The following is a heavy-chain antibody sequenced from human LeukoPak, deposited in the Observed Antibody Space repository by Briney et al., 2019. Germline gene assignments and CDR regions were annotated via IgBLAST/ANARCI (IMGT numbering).Heavy chain of an antibody. V-gene: IGHV4-59*01. J-gene: IGHJ5*02. Sequence: ASETLSLTCTVSGGSISSYYWSWIRQPPGKGLEWIGYIYYSGSTNYNPSLKSRVTISVDTSKNQFSLKLSSVTAADTAVYYCARAPISLDLRFDPWGQGTLVTVSS. CDR3: ARAPISLDLRFDP. CDR1: GGSISSYY. D-gene: IGHD3-3*01. CDR2: IYYSGST.